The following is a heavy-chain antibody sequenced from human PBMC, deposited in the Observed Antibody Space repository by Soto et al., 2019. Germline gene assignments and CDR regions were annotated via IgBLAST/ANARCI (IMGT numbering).Heavy chain of an antibody. Sequence: GGSLRLSCACSGLTFMNDWLSWVRQAPGKGLEWVANINQDGSERYYVDSVRGRFTISRDNVENSLYLQLNSLRPEDTAVYYCAVYGYGVSAAAYWGQGTLVTVSS. CDR2: INQDGSER. CDR3: AVYGYGVSAAAY. CDR1: GLTFMNDW. J-gene: IGHJ4*02. V-gene: IGHV3-7*03. D-gene: IGHD4-17*01.